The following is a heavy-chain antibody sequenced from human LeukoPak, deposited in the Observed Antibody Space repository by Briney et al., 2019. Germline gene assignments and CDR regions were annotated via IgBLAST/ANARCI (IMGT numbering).Heavy chain of an antibody. D-gene: IGHD3/OR15-3a*01. V-gene: IGHV3-21*01. J-gene: IGHJ3*01. CDR3: AIAALGPWDAFDL. CDR2: ISSTISYI. CDR1: GFTVSSYY. Sequence: GGSLRLSCAASGFTVSSYYMRWVRQAPGKGLEWVSSISSTISYIYYADSLKGRFTISRDNAKNPLYLQMNSLRAEDTAVYYCAIAALGPWDAFDLWGQGTMVTVSS.